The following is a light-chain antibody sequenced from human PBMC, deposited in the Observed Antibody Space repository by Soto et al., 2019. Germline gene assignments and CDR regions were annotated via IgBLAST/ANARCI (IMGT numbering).Light chain of an antibody. Sequence: QSVLTQPPSASGTPGQRVTISFSGSSSNIGSNYVYWYQQLPGTAPKLLIYRNNQRPSGVPDRFSGSKSGTSASLAISGLRSEDEADYYCAAWDDSLSGQGVVFGGGTKVTVL. CDR2: RNN. J-gene: IGLJ2*01. CDR1: SSNIGSNY. CDR3: AAWDDSLSGQGVV. V-gene: IGLV1-47*01.